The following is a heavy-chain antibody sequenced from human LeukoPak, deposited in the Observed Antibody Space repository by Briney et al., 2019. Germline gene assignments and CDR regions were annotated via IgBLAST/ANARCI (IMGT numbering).Heavy chain of an antibody. CDR3: AKQMSTVTFTPFDY. J-gene: IGHJ4*02. V-gene: IGHV3-74*01. CDR1: GFTFSNYW. Sequence: PGGSLRLSCAASGFTFSNYWMHWVRQAPGKGLVWVSRINSDGSSTTYADSVKGRFTISRDNAKNTLYLQMNSLRADDTAVYYCAKQMSTVTFTPFDYWGQGTLVTVSS. CDR2: INSDGSST. D-gene: IGHD3-16*01.